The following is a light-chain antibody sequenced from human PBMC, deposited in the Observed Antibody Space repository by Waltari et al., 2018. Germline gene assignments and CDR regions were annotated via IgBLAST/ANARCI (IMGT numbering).Light chain of an antibody. CDR2: KAS. V-gene: IGKV1-5*03. CDR3: QQYNSYLT. CDR1: QTISSW. Sequence: EIQMTQSPSTLSTSVGDRVSITCRASQTISSWLAWYQKKPGKAPKLLMYKASSLESGVPSRFSGSGSRTEFTLTISSLQPDDFATYYCQQYNSYLTFGQGTKLEIK. J-gene: IGKJ2*01.